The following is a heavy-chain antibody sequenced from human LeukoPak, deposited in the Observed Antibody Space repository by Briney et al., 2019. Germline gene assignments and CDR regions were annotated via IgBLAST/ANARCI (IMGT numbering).Heavy chain of an antibody. CDR1: GFTSEDYA. CDR2: ITGDGGST. V-gene: IGHV3-43*02. J-gene: IGHJ4*02. D-gene: IGHD3-22*01. Sequence: GGSLSLSCAASGFTSEDYAMHWVRQAPGKGLEWVSLITGDGGSTYYADSVKGRFTISRDNSENSLYLQMNSLRTEDTALYYCAKAIYYYDRSGYSVDYWGQGILVSVSS. CDR3: AKAIYYYDRSGYSVDY.